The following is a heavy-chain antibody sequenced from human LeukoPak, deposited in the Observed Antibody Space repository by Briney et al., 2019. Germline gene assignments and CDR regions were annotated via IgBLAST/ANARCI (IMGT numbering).Heavy chain of an antibody. CDR2: ISGSGGST. D-gene: IGHD6-19*01. J-gene: IGHJ5*02. CDR1: GFTFSSYA. Sequence: GGSLRLSCAASGFTFSSYAMSWVRQAPGKGLEWVSAISGSGGSTYYADSVKGRFTISRDNSKNTLYLQMNSLRAEDTAMYYCAAGIAVAGPENHWGQGTLVTVSS. CDR3: AAGIAVAGPENH. V-gene: IGHV3-23*01.